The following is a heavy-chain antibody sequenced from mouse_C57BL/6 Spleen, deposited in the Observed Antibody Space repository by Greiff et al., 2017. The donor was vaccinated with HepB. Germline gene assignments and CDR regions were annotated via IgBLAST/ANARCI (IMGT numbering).Heavy chain of an antibody. CDR1: GYAFTNYL. V-gene: IGHV1-54*01. CDR2: INPGSGGT. D-gene: IGHD5-1-1*01. Sequence: VQLQQSGAELVRPGTSVKVSCKASGYAFTNYLIEWVKQRPGQGLEWIGVINPGSGGTNYNEKFKGKATLTADKSSSTAYMQLSSLTSEDSAVYFCARSGYTSFDYWGQGTTLTVSS. J-gene: IGHJ2*01. CDR3: ARSGYTSFDY.